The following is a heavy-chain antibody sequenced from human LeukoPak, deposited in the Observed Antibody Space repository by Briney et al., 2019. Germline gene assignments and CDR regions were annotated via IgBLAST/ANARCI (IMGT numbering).Heavy chain of an antibody. V-gene: IGHV4-39*07. CDR2: IYYSGST. J-gene: IGHJ4*02. CDR3: ARDSADGNDY. Sequence: PSETLSLTCTVSGGSISSSSYYWGWIRQPPGKGLEWIGSIYYSGSTNYNPSLKSRVTISLDTSKNQFSLKLSSVTAADTAVYYCARDSADGNDYWGQGTLVTVSS. CDR1: GGSISSSSYY. D-gene: IGHD5-24*01.